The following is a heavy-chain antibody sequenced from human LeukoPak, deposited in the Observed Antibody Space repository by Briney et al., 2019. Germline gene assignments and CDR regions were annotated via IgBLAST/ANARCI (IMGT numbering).Heavy chain of an antibody. CDR3: ARVLGLGAGQKRTVAGTNYYYYGMDV. Sequence: SETLSLTCTVSGGSISSYYWSWVRQPPGKGLEWIGYIYYSGSTNYNPSLKSRVTISVDTSKNQFSLKLSSVTAADTAVYYCARVLGLGAGQKRTVAGTNYYYYGMDVWGQGTTVTVSS. J-gene: IGHJ6*02. CDR2: IYYSGST. D-gene: IGHD6-19*01. CDR1: GGSISSYY. V-gene: IGHV4-59*01.